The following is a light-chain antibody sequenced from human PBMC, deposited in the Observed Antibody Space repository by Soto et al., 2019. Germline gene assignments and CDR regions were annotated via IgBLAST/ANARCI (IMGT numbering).Light chain of an antibody. CDR1: SDDVGGYNY. Sequence: QSALTQPASVYGSPGQSITISCTGTSDDVGGYNYVSWYQQYPGKAPQLIIYEVSNRPSGVSNRFSGSKSVNTASLTISGLRAEDEADYYCSSYTRSSTWVFGGGTKLTVL. CDR2: EVS. CDR3: SSYTRSSTWV. J-gene: IGLJ3*02. V-gene: IGLV2-14*01.